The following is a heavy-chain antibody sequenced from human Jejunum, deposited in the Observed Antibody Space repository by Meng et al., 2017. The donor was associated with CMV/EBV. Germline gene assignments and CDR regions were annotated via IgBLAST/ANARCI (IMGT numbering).Heavy chain of an antibody. CDR1: GFTFRTYW. Sequence: EVQLGESGGGLVQPGGSLRLSCAASGFTFRTYWMHWVRQAPGKGLVWVSRINSAGSITTYADSVKGRFTISRDNAKDTLYLQMNGLRADDTAIYFCARGMGDYWGQGSLVTVSS. D-gene: IGHD3-16*01. J-gene: IGHJ4*02. CDR2: INSAGSIT. CDR3: ARGMGDY. V-gene: IGHV3-74*03.